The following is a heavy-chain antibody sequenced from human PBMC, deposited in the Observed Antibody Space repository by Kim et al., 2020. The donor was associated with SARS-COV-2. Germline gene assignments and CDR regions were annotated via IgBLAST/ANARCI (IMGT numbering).Heavy chain of an antibody. V-gene: IGHV3-30-3*01. D-gene: IGHD3-9*01. CDR1: GFTFSSYA. J-gene: IGHJ4*02. CDR2: ISYDGSNK. Sequence: GGSLRLSCAASGFTFSSYAMHWVRQAPGKGLEWVAVISYDGSNKYYADSVKGRFTISRDNSKNTLYLQMNSLRAEDTAVYYCARVAEPYYVILTGSDYWGQGTLVTVSS. CDR3: ARVAEPYYVILTGSDY.